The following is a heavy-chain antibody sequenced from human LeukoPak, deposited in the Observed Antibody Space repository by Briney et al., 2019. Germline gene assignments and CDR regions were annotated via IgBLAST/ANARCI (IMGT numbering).Heavy chain of an antibody. D-gene: IGHD6-13*01. J-gene: IGHJ5*02. Sequence: GGSLRLSCAASGFTFSSYAMSWVRQAPGKGLEWVSAISGSGGSTYYADSVKGRFTISRDNAKNSLYLQMNSLRAEDTAVYYCARIIAVGGTDWFDPWGQGTLVTVSS. CDR3: ARIIAVGGTDWFDP. CDR2: ISGSGGST. V-gene: IGHV3-23*01. CDR1: GFTFSSYA.